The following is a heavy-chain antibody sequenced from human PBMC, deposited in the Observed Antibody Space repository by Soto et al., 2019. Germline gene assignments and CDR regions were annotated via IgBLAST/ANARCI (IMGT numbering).Heavy chain of an antibody. J-gene: IGHJ5*02. Sequence: GESLKLSCQGSGYTFTRHWITWVRQMPGKGLEWMGIVYPGDSDTTYSPSFQGQVTISVDKSINTAYLQWSTLTASDTAMYYCARGGSSDSSNYLNWFDPWGQGTLVTVSS. CDR3: ARGGSSDSSNYLNWFDP. V-gene: IGHV5-51*01. CDR1: GYTFTRHW. CDR2: VYPGDSDT. D-gene: IGHD3-22*01.